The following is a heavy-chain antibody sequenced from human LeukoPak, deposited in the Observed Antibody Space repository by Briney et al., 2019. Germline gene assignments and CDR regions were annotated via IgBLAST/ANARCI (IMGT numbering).Heavy chain of an antibody. J-gene: IGHJ3*02. CDR3: ARVHYSGSYYRAFDI. D-gene: IGHD1-26*01. Sequence: ASVKVSCKASGYTFTTYYKHWVRQAPGQGLEWMGVINPNGGATAYAQRLQGRVTLTRDTSTSTVYMELSSLRSEDTAVYYCARVHYSGSYYRAFDIWGQGTMVTVSS. V-gene: IGHV1-46*04. CDR1: GYTFTTYY. CDR2: INPNGGAT.